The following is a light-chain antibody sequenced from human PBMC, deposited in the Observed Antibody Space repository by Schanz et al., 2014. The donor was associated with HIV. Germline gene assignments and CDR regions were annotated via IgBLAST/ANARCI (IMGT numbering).Light chain of an antibody. CDR3: QQYNTWPT. V-gene: IGKV3-15*01. Sequence: VMTQSPATLSVSPGERVTLSCRASQTVSSSLAWYQQSRGQAPRLLIYGASTRATDVPARFSGSGSGTEFTLTISSLQSEDFAIYYCQQYNTWPTFGQETRLEIK. J-gene: IGKJ5*01. CDR1: QTVSSS. CDR2: GAS.